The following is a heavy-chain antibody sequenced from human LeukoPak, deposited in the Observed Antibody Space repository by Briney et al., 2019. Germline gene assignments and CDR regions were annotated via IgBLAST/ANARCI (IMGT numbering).Heavy chain of an antibody. V-gene: IGHV3-15*01. J-gene: IGHJ4*02. CDR2: IKSKTDGGTT. D-gene: IGHD2-2*01. CDR1: GFTFSNYA. CDR3: TTVGHCSSTSCYAH. Sequence: GGSLRLSCAASGFTFSNYAMHWVRQAPGKGLEWVGRIKSKTDGGTTDYAAPVKGRFTISRDDSKNTLYLQMNSLKTEDTAVYYCTTVGHCSSTSCYAHWGQGTLVTVSS.